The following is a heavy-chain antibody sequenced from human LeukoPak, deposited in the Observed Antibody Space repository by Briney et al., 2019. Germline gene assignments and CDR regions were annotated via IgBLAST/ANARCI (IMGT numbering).Heavy chain of an antibody. J-gene: IGHJ4*02. D-gene: IGHD2/OR15-2a*01. CDR2: ISHNGNI. CDR1: GGAVNSYY. Sequence: SETLSLTCNVSGGAVNSYYWSWIRQTPGEGLKWIGYISHNGNIDYAPSLKSRVTMSIDTTKNQFSLKLTSVTAADTALYFCARGFCSDEICQVFMHWGQGSLVTVSS. CDR3: ARGFCSDEICQVFMH. V-gene: IGHV4-59*02.